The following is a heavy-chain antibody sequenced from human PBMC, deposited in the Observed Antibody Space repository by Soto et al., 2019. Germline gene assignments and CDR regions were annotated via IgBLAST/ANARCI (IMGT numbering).Heavy chain of an antibody. CDR2: ISYDGSNK. V-gene: IGHV3-30-3*01. Sequence: QVQLVESGGGVVQPGRSLRLSCAASGFTFSSYAMHWVRQAPGKGLEWVAVISYDGSNKYYADSVKGRFTISRDNSKNTLYLQMNSLRAEDTAVYYCARSYSGSYSDLDYWGQVTLVTVSS. CDR1: GFTFSSYA. CDR3: ARSYSGSYSDLDY. J-gene: IGHJ4*02. D-gene: IGHD1-26*01.